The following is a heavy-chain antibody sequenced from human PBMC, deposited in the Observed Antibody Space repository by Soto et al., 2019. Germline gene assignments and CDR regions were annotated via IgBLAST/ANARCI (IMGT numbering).Heavy chain of an antibody. CDR1: GLTFNRYG. Sequence: GSLRLSFAASGLTFNRYGMHWVLHAPGKGLVWVSHINTNGSNTNYADSVKGRFTISRDNAKSTLFLQMNSLRDEDTAVYYCAREFCSGGNCYTYYSDPWGXGIPVTSPQ. CDR3: AREFCSGGNCYTYYSDP. J-gene: IGHJ5*02. V-gene: IGHV3-74*01. D-gene: IGHD2-15*01. CDR2: INTNGSNT.